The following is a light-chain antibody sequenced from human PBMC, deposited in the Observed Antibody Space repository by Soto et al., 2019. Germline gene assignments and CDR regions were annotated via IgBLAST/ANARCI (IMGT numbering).Light chain of an antibody. CDR3: SSYTTRSTVV. J-gene: IGLJ2*01. V-gene: IGLV2-14*01. CDR1: SSDVGGYNY. CDR2: DVS. Sequence: QSALTQPASVSGSPGQSITISCTGTSSDVGGYNYVSWYQQHPGKAPKLMIYDVSNRPSGVSNRFSGSKSGNTASLTISGLQVEDEAEYYCSSYTTRSTVVFGGGTKLTV.